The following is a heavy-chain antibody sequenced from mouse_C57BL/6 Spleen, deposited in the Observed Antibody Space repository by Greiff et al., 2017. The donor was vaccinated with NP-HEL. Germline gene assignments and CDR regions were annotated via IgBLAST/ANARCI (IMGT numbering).Heavy chain of an antibody. J-gene: IGHJ1*03. CDR3: ARGITTVVATNFDV. CDR2: INPGSGGT. Sequence: VQLQQSGAELVRPGTSVKVSCKASGYAFTNYLIEWVKQRPGQGLEWIGVINPGSGGTNYNEKFKGKATLTADKSSSTAYMQLSSLTSEDSAVYFCARGITTVVATNFDVWGTGTTVTVSS. V-gene: IGHV1-54*01. D-gene: IGHD1-1*01. CDR1: GYAFTNYL.